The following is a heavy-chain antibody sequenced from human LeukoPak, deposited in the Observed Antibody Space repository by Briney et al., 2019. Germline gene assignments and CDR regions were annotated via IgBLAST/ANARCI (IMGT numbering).Heavy chain of an antibody. CDR2: MNPNSGNT. CDR3: ARGGSSSSLYYYYYGMDV. CDR1: GYTFTSYD. D-gene: IGHD6-13*01. V-gene: IGHV1-8*01. J-gene: IGHJ6*02. Sequence: GASVKVSCKASGYTFTSYDINWVRQATGQGLEWMGWMNPNSGNTGYAQKFQGRVTMTRNTSISTAYMELSSLRSEGTAVYYCARGGSSSSLYYYYYGMDVWGQGTTVTVSS.